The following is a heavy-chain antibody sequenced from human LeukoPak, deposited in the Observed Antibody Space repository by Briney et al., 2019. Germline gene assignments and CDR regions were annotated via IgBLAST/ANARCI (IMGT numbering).Heavy chain of an antibody. D-gene: IGHD3-22*01. J-gene: IGHJ4*02. CDR1: GGSISSYY. Sequence: SEALSLTCTVSGGSISSYYWSWIRQAAGQGLEWIGRIYTSGSTNYNASLKSRVTMSVDTSKNQFSLKLSSVTAADTAVYYCARDNYYDKEFDYWGQGTLVTVSS. CDR2: IYTSGST. CDR3: ARDNYYDKEFDY. V-gene: IGHV4-4*07.